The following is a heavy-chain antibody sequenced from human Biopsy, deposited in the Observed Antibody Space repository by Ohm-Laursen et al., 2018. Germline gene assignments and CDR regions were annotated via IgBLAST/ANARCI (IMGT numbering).Heavy chain of an antibody. CDR2: INSDGSYT. CDR1: GFTFSGYR. CDR3: ALAAAQTVTHFDY. D-gene: IGHD4-17*01. Sequence: GAPRLSCSASGFTFSGYRMYWGRQAPGRGVVWVARINSDGSYTTNVDSVKGRFTISRDNAKNTLFLQMNSLRADDTAVYYCALAAAQTVTHFDYWGQGTLVTVSS. J-gene: IGHJ4*02. V-gene: IGHV3-74*01.